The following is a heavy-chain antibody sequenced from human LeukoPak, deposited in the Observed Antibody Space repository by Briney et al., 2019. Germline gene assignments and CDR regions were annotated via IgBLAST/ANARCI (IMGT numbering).Heavy chain of an antibody. Sequence: GSLRLSCAASGFTFSIYAMSWFRQAPGKGLEWVSAISGSGGSTYYADSVKGRFTISRDNSKNTLYLQMNSLRAEDTAVYYCAKDRNYYDSSGRDAFDIWGQGTMVTVSS. D-gene: IGHD3-22*01. V-gene: IGHV3-23*01. CDR3: AKDRNYYDSSGRDAFDI. J-gene: IGHJ3*02. CDR1: GFTFSIYA. CDR2: ISGSGGST.